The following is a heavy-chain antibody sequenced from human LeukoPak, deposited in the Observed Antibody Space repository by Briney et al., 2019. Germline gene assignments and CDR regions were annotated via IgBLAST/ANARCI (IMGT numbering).Heavy chain of an antibody. Sequence: PGGSLRLSCAAPGFTFDDYVMHWVRQAPGKGLEWVSGITWNSDTIAYADSVKGRFTISRDNAKNSLYLQMNSLRAEDTAVYYCARDTYYDILTGYYTSVGYMDVWGKGTTVTVSS. CDR2: ITWNSDTI. CDR1: GFTFDDYV. V-gene: IGHV3-9*01. D-gene: IGHD3-9*01. CDR3: ARDTYYDILTGYYTSVGYMDV. J-gene: IGHJ6*03.